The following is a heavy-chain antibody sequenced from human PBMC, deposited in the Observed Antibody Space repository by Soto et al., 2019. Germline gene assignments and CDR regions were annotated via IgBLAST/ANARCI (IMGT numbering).Heavy chain of an antibody. Sequence: QVQLQESGPGLVKPSQTLSLTCTVSAGSIRSGDYYWTWIRQPPGKGLEWIGYIDHSGSAYYNPSLKSRATISLDTSNNQFSLTMTSVTAADTAVYYCAGELGTFYFDHWGQGTLVTVSS. D-gene: IGHD7-27*01. CDR2: IDHSGSA. CDR1: AGSIRSGDYY. V-gene: IGHV4-30-4*01. J-gene: IGHJ4*02. CDR3: AGELGTFYFDH.